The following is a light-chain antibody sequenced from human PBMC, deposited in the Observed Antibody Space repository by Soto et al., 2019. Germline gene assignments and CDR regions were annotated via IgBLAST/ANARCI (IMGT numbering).Light chain of an antibody. CDR3: QQLNSYPLT. Sequence: DIQLTQSPSFLSPSVGDRVTITCRAREVISTYLAWYQQKPGKAPKLLIYAASTLQSGVPSRFSGSGAGTEFTLTISSLQPEDFATYYCQQLNSYPLTFGGGTKVEIK. CDR1: EVISTY. CDR2: AAS. J-gene: IGKJ4*01. V-gene: IGKV1-9*01.